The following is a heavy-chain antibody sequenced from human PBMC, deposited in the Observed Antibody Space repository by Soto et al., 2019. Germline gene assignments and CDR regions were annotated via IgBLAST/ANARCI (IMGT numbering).Heavy chain of an antibody. Sequence: QVQLLESGGGVVQPGGSLRLSCAASGVTLSDYAIHWVRQAPGKGLEWVAVISYDGANNYYADSVKGRFIISRDNSVKPLYLQMNSLRAEDTAVYYCAKSASAWGRHYYVMDVWGQGTTVTVSS. D-gene: IGHD6-19*01. CDR1: GVTLSDYA. J-gene: IGHJ6*02. V-gene: IGHV3-30*18. CDR3: AKSASAWGRHYYVMDV. CDR2: ISYDGANN.